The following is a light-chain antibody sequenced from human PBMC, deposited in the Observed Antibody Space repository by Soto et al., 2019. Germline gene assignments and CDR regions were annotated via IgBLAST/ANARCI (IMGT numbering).Light chain of an antibody. CDR1: QSVSSSY. Sequence: EIVLTQSPGTLSLSPGERATLSCRASQSVSSSYLAWYQQKPGQAPRLLIYGASSRATGIPDRFSGSGSGTDLTRTISRLEPEDFAVYYCQQYGSSPFTCGPGTKVDIK. CDR2: GAS. J-gene: IGKJ3*01. CDR3: QQYGSSPFT. V-gene: IGKV3-20*01.